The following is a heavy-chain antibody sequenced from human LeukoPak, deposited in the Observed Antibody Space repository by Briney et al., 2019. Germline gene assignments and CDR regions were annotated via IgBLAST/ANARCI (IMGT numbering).Heavy chain of an antibody. CDR2: INHSGST. CDR1: GGSFSGYY. CDR3: ARDEHSSSWYVLSHGFGPLGY. Sequence: PSETLSLTCAVYGGSFSGYYWSWIRQPPGKGLEWIGEINHSGSTNYNPSLKSRVTISVDTSKNQFSLKLSSVTAADTAVYYCARDEHSSSWYVLSHGFGPLGYWGQGTLVTVSS. J-gene: IGHJ4*02. D-gene: IGHD6-13*01. V-gene: IGHV4-34*01.